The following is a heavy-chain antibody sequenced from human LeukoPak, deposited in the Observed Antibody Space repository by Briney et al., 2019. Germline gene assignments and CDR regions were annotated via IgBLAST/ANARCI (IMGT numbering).Heavy chain of an antibody. D-gene: IGHD3-22*01. Sequence: PGGSLRLSCGASGFIFSKYAMSWVRHAPGEGLEWVSAISGSGVYSYYADSVKGRFTISRDNSKNMIYLQMNSLRVEDTAVYYCAKDQSIEKWLSFHYWGQGTLVTVSS. V-gene: IGHV3-23*01. CDR2: ISGSGVYS. J-gene: IGHJ4*02. CDR3: AKDQSIEKWLSFHY. CDR1: GFIFSKYA.